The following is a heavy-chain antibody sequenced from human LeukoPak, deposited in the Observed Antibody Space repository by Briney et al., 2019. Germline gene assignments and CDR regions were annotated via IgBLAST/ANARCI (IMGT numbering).Heavy chain of an antibody. D-gene: IGHD5-12*01. CDR1: GGSISSSSYY. V-gene: IGHV4-39*07. Sequence: SETLSLTCTVSGGSISSSSYYWGWIRQPPGKGLEWIGSIYYSGSTYYNPSLKGRVTISVDTSKNQFSLKLSSVTAADTAVYYCARGRRGYIVASSPAGFDLWGRGTLVTVSS. J-gene: IGHJ2*01. CDR3: ARGRRGYIVASSPAGFDL. CDR2: IYYSGST.